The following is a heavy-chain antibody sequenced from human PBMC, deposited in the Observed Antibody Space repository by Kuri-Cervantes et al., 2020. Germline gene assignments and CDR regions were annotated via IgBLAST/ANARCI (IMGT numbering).Heavy chain of an antibody. Sequence: GGSLSLSCAASGFTFSSYSMNWVRQAPGKGLEWVSSISSSSSYIYYADSVKGRFTISRDNAKNSLYLQMNSLRAEDTAVYYCARDRDYGDYHYYYGMDVWGQGTTVTVSS. V-gene: IGHV3-21*01. D-gene: IGHD4-17*01. CDR1: GFTFSSYS. CDR2: ISSSSSYI. CDR3: ARDRDYGDYHYYYGMDV. J-gene: IGHJ6*02.